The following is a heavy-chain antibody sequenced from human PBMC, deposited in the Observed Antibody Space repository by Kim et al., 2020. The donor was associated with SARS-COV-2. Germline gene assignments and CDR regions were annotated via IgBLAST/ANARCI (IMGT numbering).Heavy chain of an antibody. V-gene: IGHV4-34*01. D-gene: IGHD5-18*01. CDR3: ARCQDTAKTGY. Sequence: SETLSLTCAVYGASFSGYYWSWIRQSPGKRLEWIGEIHPSGSTSYNPSLQSRVTISIDTSKSHMSLRLTSVTAADTAVYFCARCQDTAKTGYWGQGTLVTVSS. CDR1: GASFSGYY. CDR2: IHPSGST. J-gene: IGHJ4*02.